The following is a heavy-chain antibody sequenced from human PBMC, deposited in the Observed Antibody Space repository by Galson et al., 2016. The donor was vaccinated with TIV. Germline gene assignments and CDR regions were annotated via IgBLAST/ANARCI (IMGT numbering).Heavy chain of an antibody. V-gene: IGHV3-23*01. J-gene: IGHJ4*02. CDR2: IAGGAYT. D-gene: IGHD6-19*01. CDR1: GFTFSSYA. Sequence: SLRLSCAASGFTFSSYALTWVRQAPGKGLEWVSTIAGGAYTYYADSVKGRFTISRDNSKNTLYLQMSSLRAEDTAVYFCAKDSAPHPMGSDWHYWGQGTLVTVSA. CDR3: AKDSAPHPMGSDWHY.